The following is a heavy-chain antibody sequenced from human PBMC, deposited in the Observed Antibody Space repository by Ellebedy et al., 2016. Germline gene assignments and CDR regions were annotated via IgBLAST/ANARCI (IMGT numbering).Heavy chain of an antibody. CDR1: GFTFSSYA. J-gene: IGHJ4*02. D-gene: IGHD3-10*01. CDR3: ARGGSGSSIDY. Sequence: GESLKISCAASGFTFSSYAMHWVRQAPGKGLEWVAVISYDGSNKYYADSVKGRFTISRDNSKNTLYLQMNSLRAEDTAVYCCARGGSGSSIDYWGQGTLVTVSS. V-gene: IGHV3-30-3*01. CDR2: ISYDGSNK.